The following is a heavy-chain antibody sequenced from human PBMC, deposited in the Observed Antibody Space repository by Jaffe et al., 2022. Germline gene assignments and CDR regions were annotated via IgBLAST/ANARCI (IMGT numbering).Heavy chain of an antibody. CDR1: GFTFSSYA. CDR2: ISGSGGST. V-gene: IGHV3-23*01. D-gene: IGHD4-17*01. CDR3: AKDPHTGEPYAEYFQH. J-gene: IGHJ1*01. Sequence: EVQLLESGGGLVQPGGSLRLSCAASGFTFSSYAMSWVRQAPGKGLEWVSAISGSGGSTYYADSVKGRFTISRDNSKNTLYLQMNSLRAEDTAVYYCAKDPHTGEPYAEYFQHWGQGTLVTVSS.